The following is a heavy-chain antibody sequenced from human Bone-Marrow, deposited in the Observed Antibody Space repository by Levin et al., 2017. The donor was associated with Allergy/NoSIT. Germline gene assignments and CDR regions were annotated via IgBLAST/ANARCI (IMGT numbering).Heavy chain of an antibody. CDR2: INSDGTIT. CDR3: ARRDYYYGLDV. V-gene: IGHV3-74*01. J-gene: IGHJ6*02. Sequence: GGSLRLSCTASGFTFRPYTMHWVRQVPGKGLLWVSYINSDGTITHYEDSVKGRFTISRDNAKNMVYLQMSSLRAEDTAVYYCARRDYYYGLDVWGQGTTVIVSS. CDR1: GFTFRPYT.